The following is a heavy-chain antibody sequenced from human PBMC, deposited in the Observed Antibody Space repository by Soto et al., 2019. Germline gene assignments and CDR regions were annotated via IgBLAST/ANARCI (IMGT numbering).Heavy chain of an antibody. CDR3: AKDHTSYSSGVEWYFQH. V-gene: IGHV3-9*01. D-gene: IGHD6-19*01. CDR2: ISWNSGSI. Sequence: EVQLVESGGGLVQPGRSLRLSCAASGFTFDDYAMHWVRQAPGKGLEWVSGISWNSGSIGYVDSVKGRFTISRDNAKNSLYLQMNSLRAEDTALYYCAKDHTSYSSGVEWYFQHWGQGTLVTVSS. J-gene: IGHJ1*01. CDR1: GFTFDDYA.